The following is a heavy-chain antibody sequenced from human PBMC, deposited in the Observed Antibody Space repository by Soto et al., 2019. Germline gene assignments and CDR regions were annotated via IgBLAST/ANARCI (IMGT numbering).Heavy chain of an antibody. CDR2: INWDGSNT. D-gene: IGHD1-20*01. Sequence: VGSLRLSCASSVFNFDDYSMHWVRQSPGKGLEWVSLINWDGSNTYYADSVKGRFTISRDNSRNSVYLEMNSLRTEDTALYLCAKVSPQHSSNDGLDSWGKGTLVTVSS. CDR1: VFNFDDYS. CDR3: AKVSPQHSSNDGLDS. V-gene: IGHV3-43*01. J-gene: IGHJ4*02.